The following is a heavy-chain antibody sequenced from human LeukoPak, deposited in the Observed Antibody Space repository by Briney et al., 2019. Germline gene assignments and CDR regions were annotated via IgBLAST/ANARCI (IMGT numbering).Heavy chain of an antibody. Sequence: SETLSLTCVVYGGSFSGYSWTWIRQPPGKGLEWIGEINYSGSTNYNPSLKSRVTISVDTSKNQFSLKLSSVTAADTAVYYCARGAPGYWGQGTLVTVSS. CDR1: GGSFSGYS. J-gene: IGHJ4*02. CDR3: ARGAPGY. V-gene: IGHV4-34*01. CDR2: INYSGST.